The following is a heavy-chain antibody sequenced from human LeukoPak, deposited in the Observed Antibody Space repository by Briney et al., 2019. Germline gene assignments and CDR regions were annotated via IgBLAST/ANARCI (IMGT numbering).Heavy chain of an antibody. CDR1: GFTFDDYA. J-gene: IGHJ4*02. CDR3: AKRSGGPSPFDY. Sequence: PGRSLRLSCAASGFTFDDYAMHWVRQAPGKGLEWVAYIHSDVSSKYYADSVKGRFTISRDNSKNTLNLQMNSLRAEDTAVYFCAKRSGGPSPFDYWGQGTLVTVSS. D-gene: IGHD3-3*01. V-gene: IGHV3-30*07. CDR2: IHSDVSSK.